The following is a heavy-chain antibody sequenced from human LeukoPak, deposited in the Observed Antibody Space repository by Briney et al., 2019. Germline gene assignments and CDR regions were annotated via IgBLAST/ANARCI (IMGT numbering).Heavy chain of an antibody. CDR2: INIDGSST. Sequence: GGSLRLSCAASGFTFSNNWMHWVRQAPGKGLVWVSRINIDGSSTNYADSVKGRFTISRDNSKNTLYLQMNRVRAGDTAVYYCARHRGISTRDFEYWGQGTLVTVSS. CDR3: ARHRGISTRDFEY. J-gene: IGHJ4*02. D-gene: IGHD3-16*01. CDR1: GFTFSNNW. V-gene: IGHV3-74*01.